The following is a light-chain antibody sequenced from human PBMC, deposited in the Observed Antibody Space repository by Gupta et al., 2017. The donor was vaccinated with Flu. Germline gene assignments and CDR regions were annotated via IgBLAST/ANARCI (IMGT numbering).Light chain of an antibody. Sequence: PGKTATITCSGEAFTKKYAYWYQQKSGQAPVLVIYEDTKRPSGIPERFSGSISGTTATLTVSGAQVDDEADYHCFSTDGVNKGVFGGGTKLTVL. V-gene: IGLV3-10*01. CDR3: FSTDGVNKGV. J-gene: IGLJ2*01. CDR2: EDT. CDR1: AFTKKY.